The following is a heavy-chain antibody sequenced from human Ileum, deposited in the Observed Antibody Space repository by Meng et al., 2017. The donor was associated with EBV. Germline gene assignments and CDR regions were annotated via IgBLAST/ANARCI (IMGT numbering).Heavy chain of an antibody. D-gene: IGHD5-24*01. CDR2: ISSRSSTI. J-gene: IGHJ4*02. CDR3: AREMSTITCFDY. Sequence: QVQXVESGXXXVKPGESXRLSCGASGFTFSDYYMAWVRQSPGKGLEWVSYISSRSSTIYYADSVKGRFTISRDNAHNSLHLQMNSLRAEDTAVYYCAREMSTITCFDYWGQGTLVTVSA. CDR1: GFTFSDYY. V-gene: IGHV3-11*01.